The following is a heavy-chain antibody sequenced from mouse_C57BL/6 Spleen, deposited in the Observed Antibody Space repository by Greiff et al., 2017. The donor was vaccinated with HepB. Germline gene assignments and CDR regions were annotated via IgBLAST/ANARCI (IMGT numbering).Heavy chain of an antibody. CDR3: TRPYDYEEWFAY. CDR1: GYTFTDYE. D-gene: IGHD2-4*01. V-gene: IGHV1-15*01. J-gene: IGHJ3*01. CDR2: IDPETGGT. Sequence: VQLQESGAELVRPGASVTLSCKASGYTFTDYEMHWVKQTPVHGLEWIGAIDPETGGTAYNQKFKGKAILTADKSSSTAYMELRSLTSEDSAVYYCTRPYDYEEWFAYWGQGTLVTVSA.